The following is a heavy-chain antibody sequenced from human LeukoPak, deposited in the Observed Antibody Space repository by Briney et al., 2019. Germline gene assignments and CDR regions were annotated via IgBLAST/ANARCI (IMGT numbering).Heavy chain of an antibody. Sequence: SETLSLTCAVYGGSFSGYYWSWIRQPPGKGLEWIGEINHSGSTNYNPSLKSRVTISVDTSKNQFSLKLSSVTAADTAVYYCARGSDWGFRFYLDYWGQRTLVTVSS. D-gene: IGHD7-27*01. CDR2: INHSGST. J-gene: IGHJ4*02. V-gene: IGHV4-34*01. CDR3: ARGSDWGFRFYLDY. CDR1: GGSFSGYY.